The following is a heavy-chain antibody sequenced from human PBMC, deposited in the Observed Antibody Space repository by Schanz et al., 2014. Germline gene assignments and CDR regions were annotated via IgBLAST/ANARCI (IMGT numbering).Heavy chain of an antibody. CDR2: IYSGGST. CDR1: GFTVSDNY. Sequence: HLVESGGGLIQPGGSLRLSCAASGFTVSDNYMTWVRQAPGKGLEWVSVIYSGGSTYYADSVKGRFTISRDNSKNTLYLQMNSLRAEDTALYYCASERGYSYGYGAFDIWGRGTMVTVSS. CDR3: ASERGYSYGYGAFDI. J-gene: IGHJ3*02. D-gene: IGHD5-18*01. V-gene: IGHV3-53*01.